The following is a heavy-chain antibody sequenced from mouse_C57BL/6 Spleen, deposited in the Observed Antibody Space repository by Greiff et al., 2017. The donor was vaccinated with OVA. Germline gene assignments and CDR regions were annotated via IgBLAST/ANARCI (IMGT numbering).Heavy chain of an antibody. J-gene: IGHJ2*01. CDR1: GYTFTSYG. D-gene: IGHD2-4*01. CDR3: ARGDYDYDGYFDY. V-gene: IGHV1-81*01. Sequence: QVQLKESGAELARPGASVKLSCKASGYTFTSYGISWVKQRTGQGLEWIGELYPRSGNTYYNEKFKGKATLTADKSSSTAYMELRSLTSEDSAVYFCARGDYDYDGYFDYWGQGTTLTVSS. CDR2: LYPRSGNT.